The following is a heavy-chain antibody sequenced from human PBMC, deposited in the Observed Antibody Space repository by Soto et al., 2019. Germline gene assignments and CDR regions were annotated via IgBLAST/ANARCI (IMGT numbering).Heavy chain of an antibody. CDR3: ASPIVLMVDASDAFDI. V-gene: IGHV3-7*01. CDR2: IKQDGSEK. J-gene: IGHJ3*02. CDR1: GFTFSSYW. Sequence: GGSLRLSCAASGFTFSSYWMSWVRQAPGKGLEWVANIKQDGSEKYYVDSVKGRFTISRDNAKKSLYLQMNSLRAEDTDVYYCASPIVLMVDASDAFDIWGQGTMVTVSS. D-gene: IGHD2-8*01.